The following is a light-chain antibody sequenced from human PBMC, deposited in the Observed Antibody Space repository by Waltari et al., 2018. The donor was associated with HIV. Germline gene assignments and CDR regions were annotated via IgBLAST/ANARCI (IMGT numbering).Light chain of an antibody. V-gene: IGLV1-40*01. Sequence: QSVLTQPPSVSGAPGQRVTISCTGSSSNIGAGYEVHWYQQLPGRAPKLLIYGNTNRPSGVRDRFSGSRSGTSASLAITGLQAEDEADYYCHSYDSILSASVFGGGTKLTVL. CDR1: SSNIGAGYE. CDR3: HSYDSILSASV. J-gene: IGLJ2*01. CDR2: GNT.